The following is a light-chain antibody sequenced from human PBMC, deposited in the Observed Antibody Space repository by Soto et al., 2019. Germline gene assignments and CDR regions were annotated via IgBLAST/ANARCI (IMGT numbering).Light chain of an antibody. Sequence: AIQMTQSPSSLSASVGDRVTITCRASQAIRNDLGWFQQKPGKAPKLLIYGASTLQSGVPSRFSGSGSGTDFTLTISSLQTEDFATYYCLQDYNYPWAFGQGTRVEV. V-gene: IGKV1-6*02. CDR2: GAS. CDR3: LQDYNYPWA. J-gene: IGKJ1*01. CDR1: QAIRND.